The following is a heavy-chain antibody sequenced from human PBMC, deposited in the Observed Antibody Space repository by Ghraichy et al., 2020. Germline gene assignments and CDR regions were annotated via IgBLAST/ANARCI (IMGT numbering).Heavy chain of an antibody. D-gene: IGHD6-13*01. J-gene: IGHJ4*02. V-gene: IGHV3-48*01. CDR2: ISSSSSSI. Sequence: AGSLRLSCAASGFSFSSYNMNWVRQAPGKGLEWVSYISSSSSSIYYADSVKGRFTISRDNAKKSLSLQMNSLRAEDTAVYFCAREIAAADFDYWGQGTLVTVSS. CDR3: AREIAAADFDY. CDR1: GFSFSSYN.